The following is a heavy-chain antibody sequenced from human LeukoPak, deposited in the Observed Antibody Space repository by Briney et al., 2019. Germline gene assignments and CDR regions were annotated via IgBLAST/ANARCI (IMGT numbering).Heavy chain of an antibody. D-gene: IGHD3-16*01. CDR3: ARDDYGYVWGKYGMDV. CDR2: INPNSGGT. CDR1: GYTFTGYY. J-gene: IGHJ6*02. Sequence: ASVKVSCKASGYTFTGYYMHWVRQAPGQGLEWMGWINPNSGGTNYAQKFQGRVTMTRDTSISTAYMELSRLRSDDTAVYECARDDYGYVWGKYGMDVWGQGTTVTVSS. V-gene: IGHV1-2*02.